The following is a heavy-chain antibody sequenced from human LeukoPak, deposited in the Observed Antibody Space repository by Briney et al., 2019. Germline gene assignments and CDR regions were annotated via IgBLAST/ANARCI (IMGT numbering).Heavy chain of an antibody. V-gene: IGHV4-61*02. Sequence: KPSQTLSLTCIVSGGSINIGSYYWRWIRQPAGKGLEWIVRIYTSGSTNYNPSLKSRVTISVDTSKNQFSLKLTSVTAADTAVYYCVREYLYDDASIYDPWGQGTLVTVSS. J-gene: IGHJ5*02. D-gene: IGHD3-3*01. CDR3: VREYLYDDASIYDP. CDR2: IYTSGST. CDR1: GGSINIGSYY.